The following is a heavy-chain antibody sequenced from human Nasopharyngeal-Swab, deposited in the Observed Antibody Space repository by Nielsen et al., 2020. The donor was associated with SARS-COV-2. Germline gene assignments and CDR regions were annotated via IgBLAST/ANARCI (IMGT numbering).Heavy chain of an antibody. CDR3: ARVGGVVAATRFHSDY. J-gene: IGHJ4*02. Sequence: SETLSLTCTVSGGSISRSSYYWGWIRQPPGKGLEWIGSIYYSGSTYYNPSLKSRVTISVDTSKNQFSLKLSSVTAADTAVYYCARVGGVVAATRFHSDYWGQGTLVTVSS. CDR1: GGSISRSSYY. D-gene: IGHD2-15*01. CDR2: IYYSGST. V-gene: IGHV4-39*07.